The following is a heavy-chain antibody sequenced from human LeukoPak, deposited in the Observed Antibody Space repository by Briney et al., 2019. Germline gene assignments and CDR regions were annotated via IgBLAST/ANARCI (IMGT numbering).Heavy chain of an antibody. CDR3: ARGGYSYGSRWFDP. J-gene: IGHJ5*02. V-gene: IGHV4-4*07. Sequence: SETLSLTCTVSGASISSYYWSWIRQPAGKGLEWIGRIYTSGSTNYNPSLKSRVTMSVDTSKNQFSLKLSSVTAADTAVYYCARGGYSYGSRWFDPWGQGTLVTVSS. D-gene: IGHD5-18*01. CDR1: GASISSYY. CDR2: IYTSGST.